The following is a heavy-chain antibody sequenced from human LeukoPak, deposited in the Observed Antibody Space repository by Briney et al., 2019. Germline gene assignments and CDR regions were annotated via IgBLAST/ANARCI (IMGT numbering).Heavy chain of an antibody. Sequence: PGGSLRLSCAASGFTVSSNYMSWVRQAPGKGLEWVSVIYSGGSTYYADSVMGRFTISRDNSKNTLYLQMNSLRAEDTAVYYCAREDISGNLWPNDAFDIWGQGTMVTVSS. CDR1: GFTVSSNY. J-gene: IGHJ3*02. D-gene: IGHD3-22*01. V-gene: IGHV3-66*02. CDR2: IYSGGST. CDR3: AREDISGNLWPNDAFDI.